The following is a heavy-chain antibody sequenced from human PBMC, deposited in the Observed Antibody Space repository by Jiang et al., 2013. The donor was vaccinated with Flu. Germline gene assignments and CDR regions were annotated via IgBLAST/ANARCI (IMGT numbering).Heavy chain of an antibody. Sequence: QTLSLTCAISGDSVSSNSAAWNWIRQSPSRGLEWLGRTYYRSKWYNDYAVSVKSRITINPDTSKNQFSLQLNSVTPEDTAVYYCARDMDRGIAVAGPFFDYWGQGTLVTVSS. D-gene: IGHD6-19*01. CDR3: ARDMDRGIAVAGPFFDY. J-gene: IGHJ4*02. CDR1: GDSVSSNSAA. V-gene: IGHV6-1*01. CDR2: TYYRSKWYN.